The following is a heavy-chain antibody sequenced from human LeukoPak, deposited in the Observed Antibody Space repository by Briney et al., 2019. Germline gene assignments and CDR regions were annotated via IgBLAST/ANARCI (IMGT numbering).Heavy chain of an antibody. CDR1: GFTFSSYW. V-gene: IGHV3-7*04. CDR3: AGASGGERY. J-gene: IGHJ4*02. Sequence: GGSLRLSCTVSGFTFSSYWMSWVRQAPGKGLEWVANIKQDGSEKFYVDSVEGRFTVSRDNAKNSLYLQMNNLRAEDTAVYYCAGASGGERYWGQGTLVTVSS. D-gene: IGHD3-10*01. CDR2: IKQDGSEK.